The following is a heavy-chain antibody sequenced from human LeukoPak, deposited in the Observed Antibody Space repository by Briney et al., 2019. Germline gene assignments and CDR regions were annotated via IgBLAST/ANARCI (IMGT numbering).Heavy chain of an antibody. D-gene: IGHD3-10*01. J-gene: IGHJ6*02. CDR2: ISSSSSYI. V-gene: IGHV3-21*01. CDR1: GFTFSSYS. CDR3: ASAPPALWFGELYNYGMDV. Sequence: GGSLRLSCAASGFTFSSYSMNWVRQAPGKGLEWVSSISSSSSYIYYADSVKGRFTISRDNAKNSLYLQMNSLRAEDTAVYYCASAPPALWFGELYNYGMDVWGQGTTVTVSS.